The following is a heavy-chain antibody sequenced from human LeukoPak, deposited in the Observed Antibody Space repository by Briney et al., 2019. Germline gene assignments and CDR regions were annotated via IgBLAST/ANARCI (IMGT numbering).Heavy chain of an antibody. J-gene: IGHJ4*02. CDR3: AKDIAAAALDY. Sequence: GGSLRLSCAASGFIFSTYAMSWVRQAPGKGLEWVSGISGSGGNTYYTDSVKGRFTISRDNSKNTLYLQMHSLRAEDTVQYYCAKDIAAAALDYWGQGTLVTVSS. D-gene: IGHD6-13*01. CDR1: GFIFSTYA. CDR2: ISGSGGNT. V-gene: IGHV3-23*01.